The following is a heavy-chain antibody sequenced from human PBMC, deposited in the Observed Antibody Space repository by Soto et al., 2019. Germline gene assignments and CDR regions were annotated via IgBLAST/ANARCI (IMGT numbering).Heavy chain of an antibody. J-gene: IGHJ4*02. CDR1: GYTFSSYA. D-gene: IGHD4-4*01. Sequence: ASVKVSCKASGYTFSSYAMHWVRQAPGQRLEWMGWINAGNGNTKYAQRFQGRVTITRDTSASTAYMEVSSLRSEDTSIYYCARVSRDGYSYWYDLWGQGTLVTVSS. V-gene: IGHV1-3*01. CDR3: ARVSRDGYSYWYDL. CDR2: INAGNGNT.